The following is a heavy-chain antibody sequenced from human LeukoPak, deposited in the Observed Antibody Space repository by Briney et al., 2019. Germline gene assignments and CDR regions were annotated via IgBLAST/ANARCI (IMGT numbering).Heavy chain of an antibody. CDR3: AKAFSSSWFSGLGS. CDR1: GFTFDDYA. J-gene: IGHJ4*02. D-gene: IGHD6-13*01. CDR2: ISWDGDST. V-gene: IGHV3-43D*03. Sequence: GGSLRLSCAASGFTFDDYALHWVRQAPGKGLEWVSLISWDGDSTYYADSVKGRFTVSRDTRKDSLYLQMNSLRPDDTALYYCAKAFSSSWFSGLGSWGQGTLVTVSS.